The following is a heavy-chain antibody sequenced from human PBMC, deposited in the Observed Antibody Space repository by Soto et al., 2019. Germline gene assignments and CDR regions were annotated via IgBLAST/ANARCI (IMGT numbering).Heavy chain of an antibody. Sequence: PSETLSLTCTVSGGSTSSSSYYWGWIRQPPGKGLEWIGSIYYSGSTYYNLSLKSRVTISVDTSKNQFSLKLSSVTAADTSVYYCARNLCGGDCYSGVMFGYWGQGTLVTVSS. J-gene: IGHJ4*02. CDR1: GGSTSSSSYY. D-gene: IGHD2-21*01. CDR2: IYYSGST. CDR3: ARNLCGGDCYSGVMFGY. V-gene: IGHV4-39*07.